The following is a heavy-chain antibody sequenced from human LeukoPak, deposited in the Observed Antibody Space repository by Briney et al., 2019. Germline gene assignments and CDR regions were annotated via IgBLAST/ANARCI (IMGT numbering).Heavy chain of an antibody. CDR2: IIPIFGTA. CDR3: ARAPEYYYGSGSYYNDY. J-gene: IGHJ4*02. Sequence: GASVKVSCKASGGTFSSYAISWVRQAPGQGLEWMGGIIPIFGTANYAQKFQGRVTITADESTSTAYMELSSLGSEDTAVYYRARAPEYYYGSGSYYNDYWGQGTLVTVSS. CDR1: GGTFSSYA. V-gene: IGHV1-69*01. D-gene: IGHD3-10*01.